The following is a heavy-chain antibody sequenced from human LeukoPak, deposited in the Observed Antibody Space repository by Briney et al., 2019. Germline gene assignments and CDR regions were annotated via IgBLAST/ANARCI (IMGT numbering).Heavy chain of an antibody. CDR1: GDSINSLDL. J-gene: IGHJ4*02. Sequence: SETLSLTCTVSGDSINSLDLWSWVRQPPGKGLEWTGEMYLSGTTHSNPSVKSRVTISIDKSKNQFFLNLSSVTAADTAVYYCAGLVGRYSSGLYYYYFDYWGQGTLVTVSS. D-gene: IGHD3-22*01. V-gene: IGHV4-4*02. CDR3: AGLVGRYSSGLYYYYFDY. CDR2: MYLSGTT.